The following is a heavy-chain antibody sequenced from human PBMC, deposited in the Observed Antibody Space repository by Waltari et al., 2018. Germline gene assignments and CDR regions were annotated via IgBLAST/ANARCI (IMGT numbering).Heavy chain of an antibody. Sequence: EVQLVESGGGLVQPGGSLRLSCVVSRFTFSTYWMSWVSQAPGKGLEWVAKIKEDGSETYYVGAGKGRFTMARDNAKNTLYLQMNSLRVEDTAVYYCTRGGATGAGDYWGQGTLVTVSS. J-gene: IGHJ4*02. V-gene: IGHV3-7*01. CDR2: IKEDGSET. CDR3: TRGGATGAGDY. CDR1: RFTFSTYW. D-gene: IGHD1-26*01.